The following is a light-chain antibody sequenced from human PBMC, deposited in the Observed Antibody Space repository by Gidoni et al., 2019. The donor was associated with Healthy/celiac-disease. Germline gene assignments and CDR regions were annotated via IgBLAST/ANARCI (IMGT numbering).Light chain of an antibody. V-gene: IGKV3-20*01. Sequence: EIVLTQSPGTLSLSPGERATLSCRASQSVSSSYLAWYQQKPGQAPRLLIYGASSRATGIPDRFSGSGSGTDFTLTISRLEPEDFAVYYCQQYGSFFTFGPGTKVEIK. CDR1: QSVSSSY. CDR2: GAS. J-gene: IGKJ3*01. CDR3: QQYGSFFT.